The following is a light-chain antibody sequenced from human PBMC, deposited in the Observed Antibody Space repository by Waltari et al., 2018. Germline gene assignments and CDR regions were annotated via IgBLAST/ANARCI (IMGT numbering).Light chain of an antibody. J-gene: IGLJ3*02. CDR2: YDS. Sequence: SYVLSQPPSVSVAPGETARMTCEENNIGTNSVHCYKEMPGQAPELGLYYDSDRPSGIPERFSGFNAGDTAILTISRVEAGDEADYYCQVWDSSSDHRVFGGGTKVTVL. CDR3: QVWDSSSDHRV. CDR1: NIGTNS. V-gene: IGLV3-21*04.